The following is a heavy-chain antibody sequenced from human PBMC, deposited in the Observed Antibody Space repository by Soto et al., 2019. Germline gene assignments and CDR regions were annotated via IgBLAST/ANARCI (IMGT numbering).Heavy chain of an antibody. CDR2: IFYNDNT. Sequence: QLHLQEPGPGLLKPSETLSLTCAVSGASISNSDYYWGWIRQPPGKGLEWIGSIFYNDNTYYSPSLKSRLTISRDTSKSQFSLNLRSVTAADTAVYFCARHQYGYGLDVWAQGTTVTVSS. V-gene: IGHV4-39*01. D-gene: IGHD3-10*01. J-gene: IGHJ6*02. CDR3: ARHQYGYGLDV. CDR1: GASISNSDYY.